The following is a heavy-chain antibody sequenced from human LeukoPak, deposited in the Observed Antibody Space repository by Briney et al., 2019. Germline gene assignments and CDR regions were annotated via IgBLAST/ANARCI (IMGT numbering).Heavy chain of an antibody. D-gene: IGHD6-19*01. Sequence: GGSLRLSCAASGFTFDDYAMHWVRQAPGKGLEWVSGISWNSGSITYADSVKGRFTISRDNAKNSLYLQMNSLRAEDTAVYYCARSAVAGPSDYWGQGTLVTVSS. CDR2: ISWNSGSI. V-gene: IGHV3-9*01. J-gene: IGHJ4*02. CDR1: GFTFDDYA. CDR3: ARSAVAGPSDY.